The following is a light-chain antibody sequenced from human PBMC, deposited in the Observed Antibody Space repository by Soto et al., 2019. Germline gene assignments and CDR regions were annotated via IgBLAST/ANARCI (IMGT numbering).Light chain of an antibody. Sequence: EIVLTQSPGTLSLSPGERATLSCRASQSVSSNLAWYQQKPGRAPRLLIYGATTRATGVPARFSGSGSGTEFTLTISSLQSEDSAVYYCQQYNNWPPITFGQGTRLEIK. CDR1: QSVSSN. V-gene: IGKV3D-15*01. J-gene: IGKJ5*01. CDR2: GAT. CDR3: QQYNNWPPIT.